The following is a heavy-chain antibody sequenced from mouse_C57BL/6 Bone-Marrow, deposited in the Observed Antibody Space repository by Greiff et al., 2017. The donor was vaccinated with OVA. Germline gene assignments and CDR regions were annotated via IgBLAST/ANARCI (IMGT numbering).Heavy chain of an antibody. J-gene: IGHJ3*01. CDR3: ARRTYYYGSPAWFAY. Sequence: QVQLKQSGAELARPGASVKLSCKASGYTFTSYGISWVKQRTGQGLEWIGEIYPRSGNTYYNEKFKGKATLTADKSSSTAYMELRSLISEDSAVYFCARRTYYYGSPAWFAYWGQGTLVTVSA. V-gene: IGHV1-81*01. CDR2: IYPRSGNT. CDR1: GYTFTSYG. D-gene: IGHD1-1*01.